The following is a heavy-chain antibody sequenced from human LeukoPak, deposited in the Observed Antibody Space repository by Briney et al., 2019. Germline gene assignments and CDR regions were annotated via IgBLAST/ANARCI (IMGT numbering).Heavy chain of an antibody. CDR2: INPNSGGT. V-gene: IGHV1-2*02. CDR1: GYTFTGYY. D-gene: IGHD3-3*01. Sequence: ASVKVSCKASGYTFTGYYMHWVRQAPGQGLEWMGWINPNSGGTNYAQKFQGRVTMTRDTSISTAYMELSRLRSDDTAVYYCARVGDFWSGYHPQGWFDPWGQGTLVTVSS. J-gene: IGHJ5*02. CDR3: ARVGDFWSGYHPQGWFDP.